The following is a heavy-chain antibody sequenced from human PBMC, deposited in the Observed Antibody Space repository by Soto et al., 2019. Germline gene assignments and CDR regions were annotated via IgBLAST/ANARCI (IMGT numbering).Heavy chain of an antibody. V-gene: IGHV1-18*01. CDR2: ISAYNGNT. CDR1: GYTFTSYG. CDR3: AREGPRIQLWLGESGMDV. J-gene: IGHJ6*02. D-gene: IGHD5-18*01. Sequence: ASVKVSCKASGYTFTSYGISWVRQAPGQGLEWMGWISAYNGNTNYAQKLQGRVTMTTDTSTSTAYMELRSLRSDDTAVYYCAREGPRIQLWLGESGMDVWGQGTTVTVSS.